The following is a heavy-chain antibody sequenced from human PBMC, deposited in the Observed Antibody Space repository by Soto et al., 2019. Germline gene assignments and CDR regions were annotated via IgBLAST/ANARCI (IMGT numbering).Heavy chain of an antibody. CDR2: ISAHNGNT. J-gene: IGHJ4*02. V-gene: IGHV1-18*01. CDR1: VTTFTSYG. D-gene: IGHD1-1*01. CDR3: ARGRYGDY. Sequence: VPLLQSGPGVRNPGASGKFSSKGSVTTFTSYGFTWVRQAPGQGLEWMGWISAHNGNTDYAQRLQGRVTVTRDTSTSTAYMELRSLRSDDTAVYYCARGRYGDYWGQGALVTVSS.